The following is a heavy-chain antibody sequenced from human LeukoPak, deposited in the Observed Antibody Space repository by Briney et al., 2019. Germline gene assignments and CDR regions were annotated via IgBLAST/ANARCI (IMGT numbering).Heavy chain of an antibody. CDR2: IRYDKINK. CDR3: AKDRNVWGTYPLYFDY. Sequence: GGSLRLSCAASGFTFSSYAMHWVREAPGKGLAGVAFIRYDKINKDYADSVKGPFTISRDNSKNMLYLQMSSLRAEDTAVYYCAKDRNVWGTYPLYFDYWGQGTLVTVSS. CDR1: GFTFSSYA. J-gene: IGHJ4*02. D-gene: IGHD3-16*02. V-gene: IGHV3-30*02.